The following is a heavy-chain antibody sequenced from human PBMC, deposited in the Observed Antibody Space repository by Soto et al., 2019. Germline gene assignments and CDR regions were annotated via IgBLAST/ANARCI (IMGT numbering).Heavy chain of an antibody. CDR3: ARGRYGDY. J-gene: IGHJ4*02. V-gene: IGHV1-18*01. Sequence: QVHLVQSGAEVKKPGASVKVSCKGSGYAFTTYGITWVRQAPGQGLEWMGWISAHNGNTNYAQKLQGRVTVTRDTSTSTAYMELRSLGSDDTAVYYCARGRYGDYWGQGALVTVSS. CDR2: ISAHNGNT. D-gene: IGHD1-1*01. CDR1: GYAFTTYG.